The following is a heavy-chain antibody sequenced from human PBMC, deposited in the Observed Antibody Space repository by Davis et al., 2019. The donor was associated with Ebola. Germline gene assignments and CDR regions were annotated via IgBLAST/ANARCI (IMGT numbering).Heavy chain of an antibody. CDR1: GFTFSSYG. D-gene: IGHD1-1*01. J-gene: IGHJ6*03. V-gene: IGHV3-33*01. Sequence: PGGSLRLSCAASGFTFSSYGMHWVRQAPGKGLEWVAVIWYDGSNKYYADSVKGRFTISRDNSKNTLYLQMNSLRAEDTAVYYCARVGTTGTTGYYYYMDVWGKGTTVTVSS. CDR2: IWYDGSNK. CDR3: ARVGTTGTTGYYYYMDV.